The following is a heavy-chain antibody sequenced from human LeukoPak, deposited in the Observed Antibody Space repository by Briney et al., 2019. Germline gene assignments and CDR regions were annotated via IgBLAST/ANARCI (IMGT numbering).Heavy chain of an antibody. Sequence: AGGSLRLSCAASGFTFSSYSMNWVRQAPGKGLEWVSYISSSSSTIYYADSVKGRFTISRDNAKNSLYLQMNSLRAEDTAVYYCARSRSGSSLPYFDYWGQGTLVTVSS. CDR3: ARSRSGSSLPYFDY. CDR2: ISSSSSTI. J-gene: IGHJ4*02. D-gene: IGHD6-13*01. CDR1: GFTFSSYS. V-gene: IGHV3-48*04.